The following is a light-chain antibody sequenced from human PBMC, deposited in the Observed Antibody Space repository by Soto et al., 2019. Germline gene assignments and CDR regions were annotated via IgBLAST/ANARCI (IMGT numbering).Light chain of an antibody. CDR1: SSDVGGYNY. V-gene: IGLV2-8*01. Sequence: QSALTQPPSASGSPGQSVTISCTGTSSDVGGYNYVSWYQQHPGKAPKLMIYEVNKRPSGVPDRFSGSKSGNTASLTVSGLQAEDEADYYCSSYADNNKLLFGGGTKVTVL. CDR3: SSYADNNKLL. J-gene: IGLJ2*01. CDR2: EVN.